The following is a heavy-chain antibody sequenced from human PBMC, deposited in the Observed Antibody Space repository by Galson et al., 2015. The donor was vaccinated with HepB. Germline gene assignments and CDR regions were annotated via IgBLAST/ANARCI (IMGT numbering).Heavy chain of an antibody. CDR3: ARRFSSAAGGIGASFYYYYYMDV. CDR2: IKQDGSEK. J-gene: IGHJ6*03. V-gene: IGHV3-7*01. Sequence: SLRLSCAASGFTFSSYWMSWVRQAPGKGLEWVANIKQDGSEKYYVDSVKGRFTISRDNAKNSLYLQMNSLRAEDTAVYYCARRFSSAAGGIGASFYYYYYMDVRGKGTTVTVSS. D-gene: IGHD6-13*01. CDR1: GFTFSSYW.